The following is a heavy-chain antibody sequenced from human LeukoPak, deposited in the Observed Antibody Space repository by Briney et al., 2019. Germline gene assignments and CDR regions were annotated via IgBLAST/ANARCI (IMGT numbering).Heavy chain of an antibody. J-gene: IGHJ4*02. D-gene: IGHD3-10*01. Sequence: SETLSLTCTVSGGSISSYYWSWIRQPPGKGLEWIGYIYYSGSTNYNPSLKSRVTISVDTSKNQFSLKLSSVTAADTAVYFCARLGSISMVRGVPSLSLGYWGQGTLVTVSS. CDR1: GGSISSYY. CDR3: ARLGSISMVRGVPSLSLGY. CDR2: IYYSGST. V-gene: IGHV4-59*08.